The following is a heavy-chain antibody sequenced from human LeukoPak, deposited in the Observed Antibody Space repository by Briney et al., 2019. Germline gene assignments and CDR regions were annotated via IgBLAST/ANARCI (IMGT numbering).Heavy chain of an antibody. Sequence: ASVKVSCKASGYTFTSYDINWVRQATGQGLEWMGWMNPNSGNTGYAQKFQGRVTMPRNTFISTAYMELSSLRSEDTAVYYCARLGSYSSSWSDNWFDPWGQGTLVTVSS. V-gene: IGHV1-8*01. CDR2: MNPNSGNT. CDR3: ARLGSYSSSWSDNWFDP. D-gene: IGHD6-13*01. J-gene: IGHJ5*02. CDR1: GYTFTSYD.